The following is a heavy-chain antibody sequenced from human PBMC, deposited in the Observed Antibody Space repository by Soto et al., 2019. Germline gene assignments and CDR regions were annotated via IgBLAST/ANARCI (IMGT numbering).Heavy chain of an antibody. CDR3: ARRAKTATTNWGAFDI. V-gene: IGHV3-23*01. CDR1: GFTFSTYV. D-gene: IGHD1-7*01. J-gene: IGHJ3*02. CDR2: ISYSADKT. Sequence: EVQLLESGGGLVQPGGSLRLSCAASGFTFSTYVMNWVRQAPGKGLEWVSTISYSADKTFYADSVKGRFTISRGNSRDTLFLQMNSLRADDAALYYCARRAKTATTNWGAFDIWGQGTMVTVSS.